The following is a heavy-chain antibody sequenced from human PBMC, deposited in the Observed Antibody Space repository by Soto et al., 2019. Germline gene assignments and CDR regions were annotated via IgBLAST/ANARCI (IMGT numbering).Heavy chain of an antibody. CDR3: ARGITMVRGVLDP. D-gene: IGHD3-10*01. CDR2: IYYSGST. CDR1: GGSISSGGYY. V-gene: IGHV4-31*03. J-gene: IGHJ5*02. Sequence: SETLSLTCTVSGGSISSGGYYWSWIRQHPGKGLEWIGYIYYSGSTYYNPSLKSRVTISVDTSKNQFSLKLSSVTAADTAVYYCARGITMVRGVLDPWGQGTLVTVSS.